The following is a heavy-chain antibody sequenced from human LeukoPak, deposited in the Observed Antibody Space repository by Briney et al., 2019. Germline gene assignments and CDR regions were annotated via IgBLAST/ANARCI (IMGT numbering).Heavy chain of an antibody. J-gene: IGHJ5*02. CDR3: AKDSTASGSLTLNWFDP. CDR1: EFTFSSYS. Sequence: PGGSLRLPCAASEFTFSSYSMNWVRQAPGKGLEWVALIWYDGSNKYYADSVKGRFTISRDDSKNTLYLQMNSLRAEDTAVYFCAKDSTASGSLTLNWFDPWGQGTLVTVSS. D-gene: IGHD3-10*01. CDR2: IWYDGSNK. V-gene: IGHV3-33*06.